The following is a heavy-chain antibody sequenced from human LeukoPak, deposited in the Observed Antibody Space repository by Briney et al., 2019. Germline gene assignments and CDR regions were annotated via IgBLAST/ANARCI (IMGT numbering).Heavy chain of an antibody. Sequence: KASETLSLTCAVYGGSFSGYYWSWIRQPPGKGLEWIGEINHSGSTNYNPSLKSRVTISLDMSKNQFSLKLSSVTAADTAVYYCVRAYGGNSHYFEYWGQGTLVTVSS. V-gene: IGHV4-34*01. CDR2: INHSGST. CDR3: VRAYGGNSHYFEY. D-gene: IGHD4-23*01. J-gene: IGHJ4*02. CDR1: GGSFSGYY.